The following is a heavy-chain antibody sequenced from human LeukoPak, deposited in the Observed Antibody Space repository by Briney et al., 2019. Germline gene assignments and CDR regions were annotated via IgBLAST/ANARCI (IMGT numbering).Heavy chain of an antibody. CDR2: ISASGQST. J-gene: IGHJ4*02. D-gene: IGHD3-22*01. V-gene: IGHV3-23*01. CDR3: ARAPTRPTLIVFDLYFDY. Sequence: GGSLRLSYAASESTFSKTGMTWLRQAPGKGLEWVSTISASGQSTFYADSVKGRFTISRDNSRNTLYLQMNRLSSEDTAVYYCARAPTRPTLIVFDLYFDYWGQGSLVTVSS. CDR1: ESTFSKTG.